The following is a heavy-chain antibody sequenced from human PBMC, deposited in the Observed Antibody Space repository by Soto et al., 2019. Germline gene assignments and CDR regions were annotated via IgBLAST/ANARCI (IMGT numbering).Heavy chain of an antibody. CDR3: ARAEGAGTTYWFHP. D-gene: IGHD1-1*01. V-gene: IGHV1-69*01. Sequence: QVQLVQSGAEVKKPGSSVKVSCKASGDPFSTYAISWVRQAPGQGLEWMGGIIPLFGTAHYAQKFQGRLTITADESTSSGYMELSSLRFDDTAIYYCARAEGAGTTYWFHPWGQGTPVTVSS. J-gene: IGHJ5*02. CDR2: IIPLFGTA. CDR1: GDPFSTYA.